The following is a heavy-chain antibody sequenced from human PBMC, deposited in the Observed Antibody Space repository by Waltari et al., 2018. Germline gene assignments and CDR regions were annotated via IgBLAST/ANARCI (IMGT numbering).Heavy chain of an antibody. J-gene: IGHJ1*01. D-gene: IGHD5-12*01. CDR1: GGSISSGGYS. V-gene: IGHV4-30-2*01. CDR3: ARGLREEYFQH. Sequence: QLQLQESGPGLVKPSETLSLTCTVSGGSISSGGYSWSWIRQPPGKGLEWIGYIYHSGSPYYTPSLKSRVTISVDRSKNQFSLKLSSVTAADTAVYYCARGLREEYFQHWGQGTLVTVSS. CDR2: IYHSGSP.